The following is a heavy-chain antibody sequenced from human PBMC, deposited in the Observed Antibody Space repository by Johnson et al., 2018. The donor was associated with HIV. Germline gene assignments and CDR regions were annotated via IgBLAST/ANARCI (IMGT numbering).Heavy chain of an antibody. D-gene: IGHD1-26*01. CDR3: AREGAWEVRPGAFDI. CDR2: ISSSGSTI. CDR1: GFTFDDYA. Sequence: VQLVESGGGLVQPGRSLRLSCAASGFTFDDYAMHWVRQAPGKGLEWVSYISSSGSTIYYADSVKGRFTISRDNSKNTLYLQMNSLRAEDTAVYYCAREGAWEVRPGAFDIWGQGTMVTVSS. J-gene: IGHJ3*02. V-gene: IGHV3-48*01.